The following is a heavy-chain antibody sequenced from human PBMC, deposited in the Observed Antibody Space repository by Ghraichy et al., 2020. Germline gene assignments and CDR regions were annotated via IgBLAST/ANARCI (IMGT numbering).Heavy chain of an antibody. Sequence: ASVKVSCKASGYTFTGYYMHWVRQAPGQGLEWMGWINPNSGGTNYAQKFQGWVTMTRDTSISTAYMELSRLRSDDTAVYYCARQYSSGFGLLDYWGQGTLVTVSS. D-gene: IGHD6-19*01. CDR1: GYTFTGYY. J-gene: IGHJ4*02. V-gene: IGHV1-2*04. CDR2: INPNSGGT. CDR3: ARQYSSGFGLLDY.